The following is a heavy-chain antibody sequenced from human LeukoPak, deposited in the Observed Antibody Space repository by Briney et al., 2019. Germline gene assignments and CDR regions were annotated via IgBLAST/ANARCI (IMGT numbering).Heavy chain of an antibody. D-gene: IGHD3-9*01. Sequence: PSETLSLTCTVSGGSISTYYWSWIRQPPGKGLECNGYIYYSGSTNYSPSLKSRVTMSVDTSKNQFSLTLSSVTAADTAVYYCARVRPDYDILTGFGMDVWGQGTTVTVSS. CDR2: IYYSGST. CDR1: GGSISTYY. CDR3: ARVRPDYDILTGFGMDV. J-gene: IGHJ6*02. V-gene: IGHV4-59*01.